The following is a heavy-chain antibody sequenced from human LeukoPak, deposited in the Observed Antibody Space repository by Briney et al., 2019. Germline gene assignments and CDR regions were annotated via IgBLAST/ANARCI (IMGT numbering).Heavy chain of an antibody. J-gene: IGHJ4*02. CDR1: GFTFSSYA. CDR3: GRLFRVVVPAANTHFDY. Sequence: GGSLRLSCAASGFTFSSYAMHWVRQAAGKGLEWVAVISYDGSNKYYADSVKGRFTISRDNSKNTLYLQMNSLRAEDTAVYYCGRLFRVVVPAANTHFDYWGQGTLVTVSS. CDR2: ISYDGSNK. V-gene: IGHV3-30*04. D-gene: IGHD2-2*01.